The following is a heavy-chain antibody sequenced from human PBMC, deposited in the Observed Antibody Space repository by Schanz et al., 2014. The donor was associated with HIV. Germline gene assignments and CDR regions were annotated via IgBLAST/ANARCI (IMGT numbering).Heavy chain of an antibody. CDR1: GFTFSSHS. V-gene: IGHV3-23*01. CDR3: AREPSTYFYDTSGSGVDY. Sequence: EEQLLESGGGLVQPGGSLRLSCIASGFTFSSHSMAWVRQAPGKGLEWVAAISGSGGSTYYADSVKGRITISRDNSKNTLHLQMNSLRAEDTAVYYCAREPSTYFYDTSGSGVDYWGQGTLVTVSS. CDR2: ISGSGGST. J-gene: IGHJ4*02. D-gene: IGHD3-22*01.